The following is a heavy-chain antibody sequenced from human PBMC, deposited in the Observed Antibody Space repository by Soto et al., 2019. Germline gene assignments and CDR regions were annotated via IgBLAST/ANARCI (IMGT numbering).Heavy chain of an antibody. CDR3: ARGSRRGVGLGAFDI. J-gene: IGHJ3*02. Sequence: SETLSLTCTVSGGSISSYYWSWIRQPPGKGLEWIGYIYYSGSTNYNPSLKSRVTISVDTSKDQFSLKLSSVTAADTDVYYCARGSRRGVGLGAFDILGQGTMVTVSS. CDR1: GGSISSYY. V-gene: IGHV4-59*01. CDR2: IYYSGST. D-gene: IGHD2-15*01.